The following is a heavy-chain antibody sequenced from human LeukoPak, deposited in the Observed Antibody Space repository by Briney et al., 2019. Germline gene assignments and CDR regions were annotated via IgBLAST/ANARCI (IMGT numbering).Heavy chain of an antibody. CDR1: GFTFSSYA. Sequence: GRPLRLSCAASGFTFSSYAMHWVRQAPGKGLEWVAVISYDGSNKYYADAVKGRFTISRDNSKNTLYLQMNSLRAEDTAVYYCARDLTVTDYYYYGMDVWGQGTTVTVSS. V-gene: IGHV3-30-3*01. J-gene: IGHJ6*02. CDR2: ISYDGSNK. CDR3: ARDLTVTDYYYYGMDV. D-gene: IGHD4-11*01.